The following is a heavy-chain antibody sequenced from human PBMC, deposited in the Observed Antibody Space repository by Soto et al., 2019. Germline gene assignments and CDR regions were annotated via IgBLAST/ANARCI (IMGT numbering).Heavy chain of an antibody. D-gene: IGHD6-19*01. V-gene: IGHV3-23*01. CDR2: ISGSDGRT. Sequence: LRLSCAASGFTFSSYAMSWVRQAPGKGLEWVSTISGSDGRTYSTDSVKGRFTISRDNSRNTAYLQLNSLRVEDTAVYYCETGGAKDKPRAVFDYGGRVSLVTV. J-gene: IGHJ4*01. CDR1: GFTFSSYA. CDR3: ETGGAKDKPRAVFDY.